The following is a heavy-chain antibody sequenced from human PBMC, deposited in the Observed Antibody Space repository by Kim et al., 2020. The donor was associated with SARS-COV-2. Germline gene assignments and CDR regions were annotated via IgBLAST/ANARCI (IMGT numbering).Heavy chain of an antibody. Sequence: WINTNSGGTNYAQKFQGRVTMTRDTSLSTAYMELSRLRSDDTAVYYCARAPLDYGDYRDYYYYGMDVWGQGTTITVSS. D-gene: IGHD4-17*01. CDR3: ARAPLDYGDYRDYYYYGMDV. V-gene: IGHV1-2*02. J-gene: IGHJ6*02. CDR2: INTNSGGT.